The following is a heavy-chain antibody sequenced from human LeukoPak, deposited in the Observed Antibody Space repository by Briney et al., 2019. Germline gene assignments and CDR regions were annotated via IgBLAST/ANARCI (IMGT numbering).Heavy chain of an antibody. CDR2: INHSGST. D-gene: IGHD2-2*01. CDR3: ARAHIVVVPAALSTVYYYYYMDV. V-gene: IGHV4-34*01. CDR1: GGSFSGYY. Sequence: SETLSLTCAVYGGSFSGYYWSWIRQPPGKGLEWIGEINHSGSTNYNPSLKSRVTISVDTSKNQFSLKLSSVTAANTAVYYCARAHIVVVPAALSTVYYYYYMDVWGKGTTVTVSS. J-gene: IGHJ6*03.